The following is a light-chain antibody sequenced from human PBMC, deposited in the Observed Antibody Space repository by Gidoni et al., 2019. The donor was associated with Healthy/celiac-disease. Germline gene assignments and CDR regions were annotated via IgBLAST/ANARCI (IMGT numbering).Light chain of an antibody. V-gene: IGKV1-39*01. CDR3: QQSYSTPRT. J-gene: IGKJ1*01. Sequence: DIQMTQSPSPLSASVGERVTITCRASQSSSSYLNWYQQKPGKAPKLLIYAASSLQSGVPSRFSGSGSGTDFTLTISSLQPEDFATYYCQQSYSTPRTFGQGTKVEIK. CDR2: AAS. CDR1: QSSSSY.